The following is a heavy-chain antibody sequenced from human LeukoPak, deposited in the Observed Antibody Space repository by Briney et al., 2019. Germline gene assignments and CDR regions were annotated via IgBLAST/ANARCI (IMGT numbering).Heavy chain of an antibody. Sequence: PGGSLRLSCAASGFTFDDYAMHWVRQAPGKGLEWVSGISWNSGSIGYADSVKGRFTISRDNAKNSLYLQMNSLRAEDTALYYCAKDGEDGYNLGRPHYFDYWGQGTLVTVSS. CDR2: ISWNSGSI. D-gene: IGHD5-24*01. V-gene: IGHV3-9*01. CDR3: AKDGEDGYNLGRPHYFDY. CDR1: GFTFDDYA. J-gene: IGHJ4*02.